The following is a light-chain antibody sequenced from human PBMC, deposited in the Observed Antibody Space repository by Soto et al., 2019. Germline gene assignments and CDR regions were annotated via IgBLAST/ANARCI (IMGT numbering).Light chain of an antibody. CDR3: EQRSTWPRLMYT. Sequence: EIVLTQSPATLSLSPGERATLSCRASQSVSSYLAWYQQKPGQAPRLLIYDASNRATGIPARFSGSGSGSDLPLTISSLEPEDIAVYYSEQRSTWPRLMYTFGQGTKLEIK. V-gene: IGKV3-11*01. J-gene: IGKJ2*01. CDR2: DAS. CDR1: QSVSSY.